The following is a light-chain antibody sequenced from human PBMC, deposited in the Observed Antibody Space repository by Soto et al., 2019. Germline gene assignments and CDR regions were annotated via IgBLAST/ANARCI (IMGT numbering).Light chain of an antibody. V-gene: IGKV2-30*01. Sequence: DVVMTQSPLSLPVTLGQPASISCRSSQSLAYSDGNTYLNWFQQRPGQSPRRLIYKVSNRDSGVQDGFSGSGSGTGFTLKISRVEAENVGVYYCMQGTHWPPYTFGQGTKLEI. CDR1: QSLAYSDGNTY. J-gene: IGKJ2*01. CDR2: KVS. CDR3: MQGTHWPPYT.